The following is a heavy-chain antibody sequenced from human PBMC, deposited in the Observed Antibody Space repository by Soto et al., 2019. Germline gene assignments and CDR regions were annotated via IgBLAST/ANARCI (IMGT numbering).Heavy chain of an antibody. J-gene: IGHJ4*02. D-gene: IGHD3-10*01. CDR3: AKQWIGGGTYSLDS. CDR2: ISYDGKKK. CDR1: GFIFGGYG. Sequence: QVQLVESGGGAAQPGKLLTLSCAASGFIFGGYGMHWVRQAPGKGLEWVALISYDGKKKYYEDSVRGRFTISRDNSRNTLYLRMSSVTEEDTAMYYCAKQWIGGGTYSLDSWGQGTLVIVSS. V-gene: IGHV3-30*18.